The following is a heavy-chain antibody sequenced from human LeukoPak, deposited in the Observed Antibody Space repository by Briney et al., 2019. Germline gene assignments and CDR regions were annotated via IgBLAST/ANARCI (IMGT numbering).Heavy chain of an antibody. J-gene: IGHJ3*02. CDR2: IYYSGST. CDR1: GGSISSSSYY. V-gene: IGHV4-39*01. D-gene: IGHD2-15*01. CDR3: AIYREGTYGRAFDI. Sequence: SETLSLTCTVSGGSISSSSYYWGWIRQPPGKGLEWIGSIYYSGSTYYNPSLKSRVTISVDTSKNQFSLKLSSVTAADTAVYYCAIYREGTYGRAFDIWGQGTIVTVSS.